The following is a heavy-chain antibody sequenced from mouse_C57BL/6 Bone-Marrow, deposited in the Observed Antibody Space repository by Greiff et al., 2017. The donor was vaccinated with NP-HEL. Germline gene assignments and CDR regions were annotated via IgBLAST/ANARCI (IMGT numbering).Heavy chain of an antibody. CDR3: ARDYGNDVSYFDY. Sequence: EVQRVESGGGLVKPGGSLKLSCAASGFTFSSYAMSWVRQTPEKRLEWVATISAGGSYTYYPDNVKGRFTISRDNAKNKLYLQMSRLKSEDTAMYYCARDYGNDVSYFDYWGQGTSLTVSS. CDR2: ISAGGSYT. V-gene: IGHV5-4*01. D-gene: IGHD2-2*01. J-gene: IGHJ2*02. CDR1: GFTFSSYA.